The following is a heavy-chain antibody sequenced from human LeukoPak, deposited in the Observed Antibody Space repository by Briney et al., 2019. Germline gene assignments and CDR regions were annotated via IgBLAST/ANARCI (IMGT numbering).Heavy chain of an antibody. CDR2: TNHSGST. V-gene: IGHV4-34*01. Sequence: SETLSLTCAVYGGSFSGYYWSWIRQPPGKGLEWIGETNHSGSTNYNPSLKSRVTISVDTSKNQFSLRLSSVTAADTAVYHCARVRPIVVVVAATRAGGSWFDPWGQGTLVTVSS. J-gene: IGHJ5*02. CDR3: ARVRPIVVVVAATRAGGSWFDP. D-gene: IGHD2-15*01. CDR1: GGSFSGYY.